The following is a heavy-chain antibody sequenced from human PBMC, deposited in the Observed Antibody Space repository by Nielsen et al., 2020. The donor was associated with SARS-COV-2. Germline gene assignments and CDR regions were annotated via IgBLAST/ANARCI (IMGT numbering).Heavy chain of an antibody. J-gene: IGHJ4*02. V-gene: IGHV3-21*01. CDR2: ISSSGSYI. CDR1: GLIFSTYS. CDR3: ATDQYCPNGICSSGGRDY. Sequence: GESLKISCAASGLIFSTYSMMWVRQAPGKGLEWVSHISSSGSYIYYADSVKGRFTISRDNAKNSVYLQMNSLRAEDTAVYYCATDQYCPNGICSSGGRDYWGQGTLVAVSS. D-gene: IGHD2-8*01.